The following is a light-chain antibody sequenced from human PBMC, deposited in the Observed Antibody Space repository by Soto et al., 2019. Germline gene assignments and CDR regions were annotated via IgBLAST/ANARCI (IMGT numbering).Light chain of an antibody. CDR1: KSDIGIYDF. V-gene: IGLV2-8*01. CDR2: EVV. CDR3: KSYAGSNTYV. Sequence: QSALTQPPSASGSPGQSVTISCTGSKSDIGIYDFVSWYQHHPGKAPRLIIYEVVQRPSGVPDRFSGSKSGNTASLTVSGLQAADEAYYFCKSYAGSNTYVFVTGTKLTVL. J-gene: IGLJ1*01.